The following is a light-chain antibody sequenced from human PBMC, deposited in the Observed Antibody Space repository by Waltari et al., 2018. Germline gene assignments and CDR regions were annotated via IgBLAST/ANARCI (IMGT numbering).Light chain of an antibody. J-gene: IGLJ3*02. CDR1: SNNVGDYNL. Sequence: QSALTQPVSVSGSPGQSVTISCTGTSNNVGDYNLVSWFQHHPDQAPKLRMFYVSKRPSGVLNRSSGAKSGHTASLTISGLQTEDEADYYCCSYSTGGSWMFGGGTKLTVL. V-gene: IGLV2-23*02. CDR3: CSYSTGGSWM. CDR2: YVS.